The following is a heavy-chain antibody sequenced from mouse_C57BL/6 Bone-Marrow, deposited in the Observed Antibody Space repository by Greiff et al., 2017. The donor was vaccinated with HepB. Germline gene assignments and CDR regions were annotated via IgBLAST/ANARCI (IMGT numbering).Heavy chain of an antibody. Sequence: EVMLVESGGGLVKPGGSLKLSCAASGFTFSSYAMSWVRQTPEKRLEWVATISDGGSYTYYPDNVKGRFTISRDNAKNNLYLQMSNLKSEDTAMYYCARGDYGSSPFAYWGQGTLVTVSA. D-gene: IGHD1-1*01. V-gene: IGHV5-4*03. CDR3: ARGDYGSSPFAY. CDR1: GFTFSSYA. J-gene: IGHJ3*01. CDR2: ISDGGSYT.